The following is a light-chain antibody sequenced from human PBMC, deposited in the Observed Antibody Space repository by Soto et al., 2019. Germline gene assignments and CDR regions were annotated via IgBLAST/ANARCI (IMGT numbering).Light chain of an antibody. CDR3: QQYDSYPLT. J-gene: IGKJ4*01. CDR2: KAS. V-gene: IGKV1-5*03. Sequence: DTQMTQSPSTLSASVGDGVTITCRASQSISSWLAWYQHKPGKAPNLLIYKASSLESGVPSRFSGSGSGTEFTLTVSSLQPDDFATYYCQQYDSYPLTFGGGTKVEIK. CDR1: QSISSW.